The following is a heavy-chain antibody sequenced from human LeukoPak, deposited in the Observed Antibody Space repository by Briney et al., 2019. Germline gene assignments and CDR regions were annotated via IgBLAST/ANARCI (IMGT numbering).Heavy chain of an antibody. CDR3: AREYSTSSREFDY. V-gene: IGHV4-4*07. D-gene: IGHD6-6*01. CDR1: GGSISSFY. Sequence: SETLSLTCTVSGGSISSFYWSWIRQPAGKGLEWIGRIYPSGSTNYNPSLKSRVALSIDTSKNHFSLKLSSVTAADTAVCYCAREYSTSSREFDYWGQGTLVTVSS. CDR2: IYPSGST. J-gene: IGHJ4*02.